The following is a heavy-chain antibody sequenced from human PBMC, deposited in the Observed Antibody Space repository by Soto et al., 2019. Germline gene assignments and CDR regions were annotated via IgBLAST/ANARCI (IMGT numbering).Heavy chain of an antibody. J-gene: IGHJ3*02. CDR2: IWYDGSNK. Sequence: QVQLVESGGGMVQPGRSLRLSCAASGFPFSSYGMHWVRQAPGKGLEWVAVIWYDGSNKYYADSVHCRFTISRDNSKNTLDLQMNSLRAEDTAVYYCARDGGSAEDAFDIWGQGTMVNVSS. CDR3: ARDGGSAEDAFDI. CDR1: GFPFSSYG. V-gene: IGHV3-33*01. D-gene: IGHD3-16*01.